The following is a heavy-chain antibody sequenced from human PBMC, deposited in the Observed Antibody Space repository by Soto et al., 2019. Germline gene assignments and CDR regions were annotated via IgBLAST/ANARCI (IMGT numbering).Heavy chain of an antibody. V-gene: IGHV4-30-4*01. J-gene: IGHJ6*02. CDR2: IYYSGST. D-gene: IGHD5-18*01. CDR3: ARERYVDTALYGMDV. Sequence: ASETLSLTCTVSGGSISSGDYYWSWTRQPPGKGLEWIGYIYYSGSTYYNPSLKSRVTISVDTSKNQFSLKLSSVTAADTAVYYCARERYVDTALYGMDVWGQGTTVTVSS. CDR1: GGSISSGDYY.